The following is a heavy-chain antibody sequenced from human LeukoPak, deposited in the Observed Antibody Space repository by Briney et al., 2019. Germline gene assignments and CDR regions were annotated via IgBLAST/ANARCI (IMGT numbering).Heavy chain of an antibody. J-gene: IGHJ4*02. V-gene: IGHV4-39*01. D-gene: IGHD3-10*01. Sequence: SETLSLTCTVSGGSISSSSYYWGWIRQPPGKGLEWIGSIYYSGSTYYNPSLKSRVTISVDTSKNQFSLKLSSVTAADTAVYYCARPSMVRGVIDYWAQGTLVAVSS. CDR1: GGSISSSSYY. CDR2: IYYSGST. CDR3: ARPSMVRGVIDY.